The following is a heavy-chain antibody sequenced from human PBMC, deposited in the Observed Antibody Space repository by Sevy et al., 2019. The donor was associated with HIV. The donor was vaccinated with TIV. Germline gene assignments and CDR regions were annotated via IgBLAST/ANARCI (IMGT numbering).Heavy chain of an antibody. D-gene: IGHD2-8*01. J-gene: IGHJ4*02. CDR3: AREGCTRPHDY. Sequence: GSLRLSCAASGFAFYDYGMSWIRQAPGKGLEWVATLSFGCGKINYADSVKGRFTISRDNSKNSFYLQMDNLRVEDTALYYCAREGCTRPHDYWGQGTRVTVSS. CDR2: LSFGCGKI. CDR1: GFAFYDYG. V-gene: IGHV3-23*01.